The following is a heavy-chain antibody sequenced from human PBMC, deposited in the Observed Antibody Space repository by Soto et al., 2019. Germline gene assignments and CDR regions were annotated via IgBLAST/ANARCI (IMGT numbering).Heavy chain of an antibody. CDR3: ARGPVLTIFGVVIKSWYFDL. CDR1: GGSFSGYY. J-gene: IGHJ2*01. D-gene: IGHD3-3*01. CDR2: INHSGST. Sequence: QVQLQQWGAGLLKPSETLSLTCAVYGGSFSGYYWSWIRQPPGKGLEWIGEINHSGSTNYNPSLKSRVTISVDTSKNQFSLKLSSVTAADTAVYYCARGPVLTIFGVVIKSWYFDLWGRGTLVTVSS. V-gene: IGHV4-34*01.